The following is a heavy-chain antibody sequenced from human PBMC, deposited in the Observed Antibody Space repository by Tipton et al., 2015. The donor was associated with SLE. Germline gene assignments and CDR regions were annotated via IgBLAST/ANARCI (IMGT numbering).Heavy chain of an antibody. D-gene: IGHD3-16*01. J-gene: IGHJ3*02. CDR1: GFTFSSYA. CDR3: AKSRWGDLDAFDM. CDR2: ISSEGSDK. V-gene: IGHV3-30*18. Sequence: QLVQSGGGVVQPGRSLRLSCAASGFTFSSYAMYWVRQAPGKGLEWVSVISSEGSDKHYADSVKGRFTISRDNSKNALYLQMNSLRTEDTAVYYCAKSRWGDLDAFDMWGQGTMVTVSS.